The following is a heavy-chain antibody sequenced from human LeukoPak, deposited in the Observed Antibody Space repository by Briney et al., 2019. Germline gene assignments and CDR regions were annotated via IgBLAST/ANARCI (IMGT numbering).Heavy chain of an antibody. CDR3: ARGGDGSGSYYASPLYYMDV. Sequence: GRSLRLPCAASGFTFSSYAMHWVRQAPGKGLERVAVISYDGSNKYYADSVKGRFTISRDNSKNTLYLQMNSLRAEDTAVYYCARGGDGSGSYYASPLYYMDVWGKGTTVTVSS. V-gene: IGHV3-30*04. CDR2: ISYDGSNK. D-gene: IGHD3-10*01. CDR1: GFTFSSYA. J-gene: IGHJ6*03.